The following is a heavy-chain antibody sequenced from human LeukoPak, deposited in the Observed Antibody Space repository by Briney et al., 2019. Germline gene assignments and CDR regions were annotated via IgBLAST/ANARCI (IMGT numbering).Heavy chain of an antibody. CDR3: ASSTVPAAIPYFDY. Sequence: PSQTLSLTCTVSGGSISSGDYYWSWIRQPPGKGLEWIGYIYYSGSTYYNPSLKSRATISVDTSKNQFSLKLSSVTAADTAVYYCASSTVPAAIPYFDYWGQGTLVTVSS. CDR2: IYYSGST. D-gene: IGHD2-2*02. J-gene: IGHJ4*02. CDR1: GGSISSGDYY. V-gene: IGHV4-30-4*08.